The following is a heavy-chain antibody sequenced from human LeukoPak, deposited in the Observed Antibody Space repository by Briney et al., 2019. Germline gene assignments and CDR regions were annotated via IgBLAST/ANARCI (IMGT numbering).Heavy chain of an antibody. CDR2: IYSGGNT. Sequence: GESPQISCAASGVTVSSNYMNWVRQAPGKGLEWVSIIYSGGNTYYADSVKGRFTISRDNSKNTLYLQMNSLRAEDTAVYYCARGRSLGYFDNWGQGTLVTVSS. J-gene: IGHJ4*02. D-gene: IGHD6-13*01. V-gene: IGHV3-66*01. CDR3: ARGRSLGYFDN. CDR1: GVTVSSNY.